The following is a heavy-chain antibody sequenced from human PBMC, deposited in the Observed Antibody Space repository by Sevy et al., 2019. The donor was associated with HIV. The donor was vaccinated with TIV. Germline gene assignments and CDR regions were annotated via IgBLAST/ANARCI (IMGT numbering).Heavy chain of an antibody. D-gene: IGHD5-18*01. J-gene: IGHJ6*02. CDR1: GFTFSSYS. V-gene: IGHV3-48*01. CDR2: ISSSSSTI. Sequence: GGSLRLSCAASGFTFSSYSMNWVRQAPGKGLEWVSYISSSSSTIYYADSVKGRFTISRDNAKNSLYLQMNSLRAEDTAVYYCAGDPDTAMTYYYYYGMDVWGQGTTVTVSS. CDR3: AGDPDTAMTYYYYYGMDV.